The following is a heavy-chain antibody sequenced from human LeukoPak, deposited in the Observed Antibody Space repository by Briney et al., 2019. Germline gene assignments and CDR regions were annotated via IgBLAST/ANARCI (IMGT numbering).Heavy chain of an antibody. CDR2: ISSSSSTI. J-gene: IGHJ4*02. Sequence: PGGSLRLSCAASGITSSSYSMNWVRQAPGKGLEWVSYISSSSSTIYYADSVKGRFTISRDNAKNSLYLQMNSLRAEDTAVYYCARVLHKRNYDSSDYYGYWGQGILVTVSS. CDR3: ARVLHKRNYDSSDYYGY. CDR1: GITSSSYS. D-gene: IGHD3-22*01. V-gene: IGHV3-48*01.